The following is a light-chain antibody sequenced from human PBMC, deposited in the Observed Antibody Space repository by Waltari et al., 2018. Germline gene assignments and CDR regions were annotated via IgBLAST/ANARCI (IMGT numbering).Light chain of an antibody. CDR3: QQYYSYQWT. CDR2: AAS. Sequence: IRITQSPYSLSASTGDRVTITCRASQGISSYLAWYQQKPGKAPKLLIYAASTLQSGVPSRFSGSGSGTDFTLTISCLQSEDFATYYCQQYYSYQWTFGQGTKVEIK. J-gene: IGKJ1*01. CDR1: QGISSY. V-gene: IGKV1-8*01.